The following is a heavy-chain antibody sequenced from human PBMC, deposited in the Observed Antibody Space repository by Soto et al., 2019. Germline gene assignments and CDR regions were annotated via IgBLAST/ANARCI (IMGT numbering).Heavy chain of an antibody. CDR1: GASIRSYY. CDR2: FYNNGNT. J-gene: IGHJ3*01. D-gene: IGHD2-15*01. V-gene: IGHV4-59*01. Sequence: PSETLSLTCTVSGASIRSYYCSWIRQPPGKGLEWIGYFYNNGNTNYNPSLKSRVSISVDTSKNQFSLKLASVTAADTAVYYCARDTPYCSGGSCYPGSFDLWGQGTMVTVSS. CDR3: ARDTPYCSGGSCYPGSFDL.